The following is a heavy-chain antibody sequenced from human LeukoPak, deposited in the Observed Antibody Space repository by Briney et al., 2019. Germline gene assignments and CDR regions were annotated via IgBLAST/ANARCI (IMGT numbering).Heavy chain of an antibody. V-gene: IGHV3-74*01. CDR2: INSDGSST. CDR1: VFIFSSYW. Sequence: GSLRLSCAAPVFIFSSYWMHWVRQAPGKGLVWVSRINSDGSSTSYADSVKGRFTISRDNAKNTLYLQMNSLRAEDTAVYYCARRVVVPAAPYYFDYWGQGTLVTVSS. D-gene: IGHD2-2*01. J-gene: IGHJ4*02. CDR3: ARRVVVPAAPYYFDY.